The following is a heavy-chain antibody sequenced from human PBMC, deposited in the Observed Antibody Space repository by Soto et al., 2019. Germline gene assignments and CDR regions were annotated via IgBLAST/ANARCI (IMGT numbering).Heavy chain of an antibody. D-gene: IGHD3-10*01. CDR2: IYHSGST. CDR1: GGSISRYY. V-gene: IGHV4-59*12. Sequence: SETLSLTCTVSGGSISRYYWSWIRQPPGKGLEWIGYIYHSGSTYYNPSLKSRVTISVDRSKNQFSLKLSSVTAADTAVYYCARVRGDYHYGMDVWGQGTTVTVS. J-gene: IGHJ6*02. CDR3: ARVRGDYHYGMDV.